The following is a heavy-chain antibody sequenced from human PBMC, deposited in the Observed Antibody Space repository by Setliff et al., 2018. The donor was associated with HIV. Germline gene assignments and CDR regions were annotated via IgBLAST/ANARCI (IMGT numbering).Heavy chain of an antibody. CDR2: LNDSGST. Sequence: PSETLSLTCAVYGGSFGDYYWSWIRQPPRKRLEWIGELNDSGSTNYNPSLKSRVTISVDTSKNQFSLRLTSVTAADTAVYYCARGTKFVWGRWFDPWGQGTLVTVSS. V-gene: IGHV4-34*01. J-gene: IGHJ5*02. CDR3: ARGTKFVWGRWFDP. CDR1: GGSFGDYY. D-gene: IGHD3-16*01.